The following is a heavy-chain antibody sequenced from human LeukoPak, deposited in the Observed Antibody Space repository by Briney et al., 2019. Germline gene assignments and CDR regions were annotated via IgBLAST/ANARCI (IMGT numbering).Heavy chain of an antibody. J-gene: IGHJ3*02. Sequence: PGGSLRLSCAASGFTFSSYAMSWVRQAPGKGLEWVSAISGSGGSTYYADSVKGRFTISRDNAKNSLYLQMNSLRAEDTAVYYCARRGGLIFSDAFDIWGQGTMVTVSS. D-gene: IGHD2-15*01. CDR3: ARRGGLIFSDAFDI. V-gene: IGHV3-23*01. CDR2: ISGSGGST. CDR1: GFTFSSYA.